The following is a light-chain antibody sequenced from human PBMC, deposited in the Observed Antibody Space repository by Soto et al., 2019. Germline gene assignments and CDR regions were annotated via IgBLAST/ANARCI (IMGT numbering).Light chain of an antibody. V-gene: IGLV2-23*01. CDR1: SSDFGSYNL. CDR3: CSYAGSSTWVV. CDR2: EAG. J-gene: IGLJ2*01. Sequence: QSVLTQPASVSGSPGQSITISCTGTSSDFGSYNLVSWYQQHPGKAPKLMIYEAGKRPSGVSNRFSGSKSGNTASLTISGLQAEDEADYYCCSYAGSSTWVVFGGGTQLTVL.